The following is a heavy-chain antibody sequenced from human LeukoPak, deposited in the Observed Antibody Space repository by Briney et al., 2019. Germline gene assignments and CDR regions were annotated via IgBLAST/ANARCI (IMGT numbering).Heavy chain of an antibody. CDR3: ARAAAAAPYGFDP. CDR1: GGTFSSYA. V-gene: IGHV1-69*05. Sequence: SVKVSCKAPGGTFSSYAISWVRQAPGQGLEWMGRIIPIFGTANYAQKFQGRVTITTDESTSTAYMELSSLRSEDTAVYYCARAAAAAPYGFDPWGQGTLVTVSS. CDR2: IIPIFGTA. D-gene: IGHD6-13*01. J-gene: IGHJ5*02.